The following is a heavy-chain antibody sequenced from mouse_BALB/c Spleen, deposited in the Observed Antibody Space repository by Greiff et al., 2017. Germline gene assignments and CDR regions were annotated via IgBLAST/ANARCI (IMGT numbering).Heavy chain of an antibody. J-gene: IGHJ2*01. V-gene: IGHV7-3*02. Sequence: EVKLMESGGGLVQPGGSLRLSCATSGFTFTDYYMSWVRQPPGKALEWLGFIRNKANGYTTEYSASVKGRFTISRDNSQSILYLQMHTLRAEDSATDYCARDIPYGNYFDYWGQGTTLTVSS. D-gene: IGHD1-1*01. CDR1: GFTFTDYY. CDR2: IRNKANGYTT. CDR3: ARDIPYGNYFDY.